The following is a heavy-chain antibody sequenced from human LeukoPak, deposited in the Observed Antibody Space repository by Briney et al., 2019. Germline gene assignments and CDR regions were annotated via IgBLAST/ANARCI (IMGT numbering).Heavy chain of an antibody. CDR2: TNHSGST. CDR3: ARGRGFIAVAN. D-gene: IGHD6-19*01. J-gene: IGHJ4*02. Sequence: SETLSLTCAVYGGSFSGYYWSWIRQPPGKGLEWIGETNHSGSTNYNPSLKSRVTISVDTSKNQFSLKLSSVTAADTAVYYCARGRGFIAVANWGQGTLVTVSS. V-gene: IGHV4-34*01. CDR1: GGSFSGYY.